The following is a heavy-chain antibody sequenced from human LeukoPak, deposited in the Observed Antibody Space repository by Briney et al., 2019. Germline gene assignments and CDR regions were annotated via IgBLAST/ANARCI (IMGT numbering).Heavy chain of an antibody. V-gene: IGHV3-21*01. Sequence: GGSLRLSCAASGFIFSSYIMNWVCQAPGKGLEWVSSISRSSTYIYYADSVKGRFTISRDNAKNSLYLQMNSLRAEDTAVYYCARDLDLFDYWGQGNLVTVSS. CDR1: GFIFSSYI. CDR2: ISRSSTYI. CDR3: ARDLDLFDY. J-gene: IGHJ4*02.